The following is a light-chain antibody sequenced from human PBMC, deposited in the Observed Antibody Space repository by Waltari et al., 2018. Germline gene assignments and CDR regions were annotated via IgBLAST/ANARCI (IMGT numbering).Light chain of an antibody. J-gene: IGKJ1*01. CDR2: GAS. CDR1: QSVSRA. V-gene: IGKV3-20*01. CDR3: QHYVSLPVT. Sequence: EIVLTSSPGTLSLSPGERATLSCRASQSVSRALAWYQQNPGQAPRLLIYGASNRATGIPDRFSGSGSGTDFSLIISRLEPEDFAVYYCQHYVSLPVTFGQGTKVEIK.